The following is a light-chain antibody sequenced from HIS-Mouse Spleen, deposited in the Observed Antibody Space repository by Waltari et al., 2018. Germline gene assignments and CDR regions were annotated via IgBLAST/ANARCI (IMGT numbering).Light chain of an antibody. CDR1: QDISNY. CDR3: QQYDNLHRLT. CDR2: DAS. Sequence: IRMTQSPSSLSASTGDRVTITCQASQDISNYLNWYQQKPGKAPKLLIYDASNLETGVPSRFSGSGSGTDFTFTISSLQPEDIATYYCQQYDNLHRLTFGPGTKVDIK. J-gene: IGKJ3*01. V-gene: IGKV1-33*01.